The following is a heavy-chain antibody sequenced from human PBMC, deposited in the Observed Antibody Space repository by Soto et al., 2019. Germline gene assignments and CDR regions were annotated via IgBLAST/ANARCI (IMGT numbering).Heavy chain of an antibody. Sequence: SETLSLTCTVSGGSISSSFYYWGWIRQPPGKGLEWIGSIYYGGGTHYNPSLKSRVTISVDTSKSQFSLKLSSVTAADTAVYYCARHYPGWGSYCIGRLAYRGQGTLVPGSA. D-gene: IGHD3-10*01. V-gene: IGHV4-39*01. J-gene: IGHJ4*02. CDR1: GGSISSSFYY. CDR3: ARHYPGWGSYCIGRLAY. CDR2: IYYGGGT.